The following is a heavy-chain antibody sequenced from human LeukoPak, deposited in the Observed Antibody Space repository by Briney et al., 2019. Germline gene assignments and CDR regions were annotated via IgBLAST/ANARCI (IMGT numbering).Heavy chain of an antibody. CDR2: TYYRSKWYN. V-gene: IGHV6-1*01. CDR3: AREYDSSGYYSHYYYYYYMDV. CDR1: GDSVSSNSAA. J-gene: IGHJ6*03. D-gene: IGHD3-22*01. Sequence: SQTLSLTCAISGDSVSSNSAAWNWIRQSPSRGLEWLGRTYYRSKWYNDYAVSVKSRITINPDTSKNQFSLQLNSVTPEDTAVYYCAREYDSSGYYSHYYYYYYMDVWGKGTTVTVSS.